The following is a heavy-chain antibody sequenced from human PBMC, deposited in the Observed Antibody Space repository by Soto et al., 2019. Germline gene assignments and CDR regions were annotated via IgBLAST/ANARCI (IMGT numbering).Heavy chain of an antibody. V-gene: IGHV4-39*01. CDR3: ARRGNDYYYYTMDV. D-gene: IGHD1-1*01. Sequence: SETLSLTCTVSGGSISSSNYYWGWIRQPPGKGLEWIGSIYYSGSTYYNPSLKSRISISVDSSKNQFSLKMSSVTATDTAVYYCARRGNDYYYYTMDVWGQGTTVTVSS. J-gene: IGHJ6*02. CDR1: GGSISSSNYY. CDR2: IYYSGST.